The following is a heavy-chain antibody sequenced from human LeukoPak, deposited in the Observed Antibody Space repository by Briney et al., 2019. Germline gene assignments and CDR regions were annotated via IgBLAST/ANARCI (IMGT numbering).Heavy chain of an antibody. D-gene: IGHD4-23*01. CDR1: GGSFSGYY. CDR3: ARHSYGGRHFDY. CDR2: IYYSGST. V-gene: IGHV4-59*08. J-gene: IGHJ4*02. Sequence: PSETLSLTCAVYGGSFSGYYWSWIRQPPGKGLEWIGYIYYSGSTNYNPSLKSRVTISVDTSKNQFSLKLSSVTAADTAVYYCARHSYGGRHFDYWGQGTLVTVSS.